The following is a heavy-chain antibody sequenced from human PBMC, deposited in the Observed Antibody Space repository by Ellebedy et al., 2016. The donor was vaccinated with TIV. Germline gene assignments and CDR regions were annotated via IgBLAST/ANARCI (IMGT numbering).Heavy chain of an antibody. Sequence: ASVKVSXXASGYTFTGYFIHWVRQAPGQGLEWVGYIIPNSGDTKYAQKFQGRVTMTRDTSIKTAYMELSSLRSDDTAFYYCARGDWLNPWGQGTLVTVSS. CDR3: ARGDWLNP. CDR1: GYTFTGYF. CDR2: IIPNSGDT. J-gene: IGHJ5*02. V-gene: IGHV1-2*02.